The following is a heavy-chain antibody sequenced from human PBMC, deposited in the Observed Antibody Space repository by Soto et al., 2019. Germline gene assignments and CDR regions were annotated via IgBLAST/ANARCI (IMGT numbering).Heavy chain of an antibody. CDR3: SGESSYCSGGSYYLWAFDI. Sequence: SETLSLTCTVSGGSISSGGYYWSWIRQHPGKGLEWIGYIYYSGSTYYNPSLKSRVTISVDTAKNQFSLTLSSVTAAATAVYYCSGESSYCSGGSYYLWAFDIWGQGTMVTVSS. CDR2: IYYSGST. V-gene: IGHV4-31*03. CDR1: GGSISSGGYY. D-gene: IGHD2-15*01. J-gene: IGHJ3*02.